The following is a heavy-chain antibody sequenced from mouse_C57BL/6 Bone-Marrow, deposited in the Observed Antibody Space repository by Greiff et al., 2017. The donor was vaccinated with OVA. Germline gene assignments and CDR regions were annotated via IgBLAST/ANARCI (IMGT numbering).Heavy chain of an antibody. V-gene: IGHV14-4*01. CDR1: GFNIKDDY. Sequence: VQLQQSGAELVRPGASVKLSCTASGFNIKDDYMHWVKQRPEQGLEWIGWIDPENGDTEYASKFQGKATITADTSSNTAYLQLSSLTSEDTAVYYCTTPYYYGSRGQGTLVTVSA. CDR2: IDPENGDT. CDR3: TTPYYYGS. D-gene: IGHD1-1*01. J-gene: IGHJ3*01.